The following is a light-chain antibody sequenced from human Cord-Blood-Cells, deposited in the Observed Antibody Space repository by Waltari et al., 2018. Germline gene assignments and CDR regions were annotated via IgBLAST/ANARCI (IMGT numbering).Light chain of an antibody. Sequence: QSALTQPASVSGSPGPSITISCTGTSSDVGGSNYVSWYQQHPGKAPKLMIYEVSNRPSGVSNRFSGSKSGNTASLTISGLQAEDEADYYCSSYTSSSTFFGTGTKVTVL. CDR2: EVS. CDR3: SSYTSSSTF. V-gene: IGLV2-14*01. J-gene: IGLJ1*01. CDR1: SSDVGGSNY.